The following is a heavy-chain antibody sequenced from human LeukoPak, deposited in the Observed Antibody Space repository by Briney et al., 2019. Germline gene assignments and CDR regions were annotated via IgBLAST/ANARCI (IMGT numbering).Heavy chain of an antibody. Sequence: SETLSLTCAVYGGSFSGYYWSWIRQPPGKGLEWIGYIYYSGSTNYNPSLKSRVIISVDTSKNQFSLKLSSVTAADTAVYYCARDSWYYYDSSGYVAFGAFDIWGQGTMVTVSS. CDR2: IYYSGST. J-gene: IGHJ3*02. CDR1: GGSFSGYY. D-gene: IGHD3-22*01. V-gene: IGHV4-59*01. CDR3: ARDSWYYYDSSGYVAFGAFDI.